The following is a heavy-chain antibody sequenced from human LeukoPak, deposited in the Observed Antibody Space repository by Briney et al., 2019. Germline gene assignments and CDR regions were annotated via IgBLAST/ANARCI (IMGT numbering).Heavy chain of an antibody. Sequence: TGGSLRLSCAASGFTVSSNYMSWVRQAPGKGLEWVSVIYSGGSTYYADSVKGRFTISRDNSKNTLYLQMNSLRAEDTAVYYCAREGRRDGYNYLGLYYFDCWGQGTLVTVSS. V-gene: IGHV3-53*01. CDR2: IYSGGST. D-gene: IGHD5-24*01. CDR3: AREGRRDGYNYLGLYYFDC. CDR1: GFTVSSNY. J-gene: IGHJ4*02.